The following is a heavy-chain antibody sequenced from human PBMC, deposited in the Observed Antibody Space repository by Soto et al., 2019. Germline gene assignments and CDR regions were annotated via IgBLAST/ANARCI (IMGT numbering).Heavy chain of an antibody. J-gene: IGHJ5*02. V-gene: IGHV4-31*03. CDR1: GGSISSGGYY. CDR2: IYYSGST. Sequence: QGQLQESGPGLVKPSQTLSLTCTVSGGSISSGGYYWSWIRQHPGKGLEWIGYIYYSGSTYYNPSLKSRVTISVDTSKNQFSLKLSSVTAADTAVYYCARSHPPVDLHWFDPWGQGTLVTVSS. CDR3: ARSHPPVDLHWFDP.